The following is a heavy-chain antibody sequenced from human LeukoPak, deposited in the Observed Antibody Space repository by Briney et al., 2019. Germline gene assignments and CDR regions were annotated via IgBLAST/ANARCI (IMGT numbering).Heavy chain of an antibody. J-gene: IGHJ4*02. V-gene: IGHV5-51*01. CDR3: ARRAGYCSGGSCGNFDY. Sequence: GAALDISCKGSGTFFTSYWIGWGRPLPGKGLGRVGIIYHGDSDTRYSPSFQGQVTISADKSISTAYLQWSSLKASDTAMYYCARRAGYCSGGSCGNFDYWGQGTLVTAAS. D-gene: IGHD2-15*01. CDR1: GTFFTSYW. CDR2: IYHGDSDT.